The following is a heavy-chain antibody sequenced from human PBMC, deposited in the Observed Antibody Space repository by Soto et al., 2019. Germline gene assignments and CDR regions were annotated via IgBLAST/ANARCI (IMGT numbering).Heavy chain of an antibody. Sequence: PGESLKISCKGSGYSFTSYWISWVRQMPGKGLEWMGTIDPSDSYTDYSPSFQGHVTISVDKSINTAYLQWSSLKASDTAMYYCARRELPNGGIDVWGQGTTVTVSS. CDR1: GYSFTSYW. V-gene: IGHV5-10-1*01. D-gene: IGHD2-8*01. J-gene: IGHJ6*02. CDR3: ARRELPNGGIDV. CDR2: IDPSDSYT.